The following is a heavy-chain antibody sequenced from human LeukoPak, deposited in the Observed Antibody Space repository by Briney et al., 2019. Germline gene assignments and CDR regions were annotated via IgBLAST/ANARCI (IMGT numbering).Heavy chain of an antibody. D-gene: IGHD3-22*01. CDR2: ISCDGSNK. J-gene: IGHJ4*02. CDR3: ARGFEYYYDSSGYYYYY. V-gene: IGHV3-30-3*01. Sequence: GGSLRLSCAASGFTFSSYAMHWVRQAPGKELEWVAVISCDGSNKYYAASVKGRFTISRDNSKNTLYLQMNSLRAEDTAVYYCARGFEYYYDSSGYYYYYWGQGTLVTVSS. CDR1: GFTFSSYA.